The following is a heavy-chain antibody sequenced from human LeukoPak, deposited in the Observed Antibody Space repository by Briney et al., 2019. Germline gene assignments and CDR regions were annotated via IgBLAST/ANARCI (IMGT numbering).Heavy chain of an antibody. Sequence: SETLSLTCTVSGGSISSGGYYWSWIRQHPGKGLEWIGYIYYSGSTYYNPSLKSRVTISVDTSKNQFSLKLSSLRSEDTAVYYCAREPRNSNWFDPWGQGTLVTVSS. CDR3: AREPRNSNWFDP. D-gene: IGHD1-14*01. V-gene: IGHV4-31*03. CDR2: IYYSGST. CDR1: GGSISSGGYY. J-gene: IGHJ5*02.